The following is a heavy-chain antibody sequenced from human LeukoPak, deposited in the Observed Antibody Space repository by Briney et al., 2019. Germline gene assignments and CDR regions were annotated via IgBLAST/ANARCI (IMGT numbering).Heavy chain of an antibody. CDR3: VKNYRRLDS. Sequence: GGSLRLSCAASGFTFSSYAMTWVRQAPGKGLEWISAIVGNPGNPYYADSVKGRFSISRDNSENTLYLQMSSLRAEDTAVYYCVKNYRRLDSWGQGILVSVSS. D-gene: IGHD5-24*01. CDR1: GFTFSSYA. V-gene: IGHV3-23*01. J-gene: IGHJ4*02. CDR2: IVGNPGNP.